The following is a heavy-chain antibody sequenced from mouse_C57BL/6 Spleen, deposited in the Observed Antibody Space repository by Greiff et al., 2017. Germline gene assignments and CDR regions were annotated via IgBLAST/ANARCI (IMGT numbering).Heavy chain of an antibody. D-gene: IGHD1-1*01. V-gene: IGHV1-69*01. J-gene: IGHJ2*01. CDR3: ARCDYYGSSYYFDY. Sequence: QVQLQQPGAELVMPGASVKLSCKASGYTFTSYWMHWVKQRPGQGLEWIGEIDPSDSSTNYNQKFKGKSTLTVDKSSSAAYMQLSSLTSEDSAVYYCARCDYYGSSYYFDYWGQGTTLTVSA. CDR2: IDPSDSST. CDR1: GYTFTSYW.